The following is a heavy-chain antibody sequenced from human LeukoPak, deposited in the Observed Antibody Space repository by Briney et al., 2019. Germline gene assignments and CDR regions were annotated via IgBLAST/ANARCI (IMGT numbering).Heavy chain of an antibody. CDR3: ARRGLSLLAARDY. V-gene: IGHV4-31*03. Sequence: SQTLSLTCTVSGGSISSGGYYWSWIRQHPGKGLEWIGYIYYSGSTYYNPSLKSRVTISVDTSKNQFSLKLSSVTAADTAVYYCARRGLSLLAARDYWGQGTLVTVSS. D-gene: IGHD6-6*01. CDR1: GGSISSGGYY. CDR2: IYYSGST. J-gene: IGHJ4*02.